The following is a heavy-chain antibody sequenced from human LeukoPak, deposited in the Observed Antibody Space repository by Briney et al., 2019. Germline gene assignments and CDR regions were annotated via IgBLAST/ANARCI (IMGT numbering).Heavy chain of an antibody. D-gene: IGHD2-15*01. CDR1: GYTFTGYY. CDR2: INPNSGGT. J-gene: IGHJ4*02. V-gene: IGHV1-2*02. Sequence: ASVKVSCKASGYTFTGYYMHWVRQAPGQGLEWMGWINPNSGGTNYAQMFQGRVTMTRDTSISTAYMELSRLRSDDTAVYYCARGYCSGGSCFETNFDYWGQGTLVTVSS. CDR3: ARGYCSGGSCFETNFDY.